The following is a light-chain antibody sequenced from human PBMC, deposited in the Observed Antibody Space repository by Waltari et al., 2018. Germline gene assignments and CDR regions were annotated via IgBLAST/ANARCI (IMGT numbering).Light chain of an antibody. CDR1: QVISSH. V-gene: IGKV1-9*01. J-gene: IGKJ4*01. Sequence: DIQFTQSPSFLSASVGDRVTITCRASQVISSHLAWYQQVTGKAPKLLIYAASTLQTVVPSRFSGSGSGTEFTPRISSLPPEDFGSYYCQQLHAYPLNFGGGTKVEIK. CDR3: QQLHAYPLN. CDR2: AAS.